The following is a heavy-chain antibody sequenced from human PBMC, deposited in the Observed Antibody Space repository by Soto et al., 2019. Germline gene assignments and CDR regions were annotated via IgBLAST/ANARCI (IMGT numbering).Heavy chain of an antibody. V-gene: IGHV2-26*01. CDR3: GRIRGDYILGIYRSGSFDT. CDR2: IFSNDEK. CDR1: GFSLSDARMG. J-gene: IGHJ5*02. Sequence: QVTLKESGPVLVKPTETLTLTCTVSGFSLSDARMGVTWIRQPPGKPLEWLANIFSNDEKSYSTSLQSRLNTSTGTSKSQVVLTRADMDPAYTATYYCGRIRGDYILGIYRSGSFDTWGLGTLVTVSS. D-gene: IGHD3-16*02.